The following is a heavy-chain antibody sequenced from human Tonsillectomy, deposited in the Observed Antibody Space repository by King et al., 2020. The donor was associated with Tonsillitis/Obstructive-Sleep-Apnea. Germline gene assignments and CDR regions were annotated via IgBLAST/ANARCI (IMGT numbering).Heavy chain of an antibody. Sequence: VQLQESGPGLVKPSETLSLTCTVSGGSISNYYWSWIRQPPGKGLEWIGYIYYSGNTNYNPSLKSRVTISVDTSKNQFSLKLSSVTAADTAVYYSARLLVHRPCLTTSGTNYFAYWGQGTLVTVSS. V-gene: IGHV4-59*08. CDR2: IYYSGNT. D-gene: IGHD6-13*01. CDR3: ARLLVHRPCLTTSGTNYFAY. J-gene: IGHJ4*02. CDR1: GGSISNYY.